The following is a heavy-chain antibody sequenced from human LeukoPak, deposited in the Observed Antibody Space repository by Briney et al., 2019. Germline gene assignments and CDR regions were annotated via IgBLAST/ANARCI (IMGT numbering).Heavy chain of an antibody. CDR3: ARGKYRVATSY. D-gene: IGHD5-12*01. CDR2: IYYSGST. V-gene: IGHV4-59*01. J-gene: IGHJ4*02. CDR1: GGSISSYY. Sequence: SETLSPTCTVSGGSISSYYWSWIRQPPGKGLEWIGYIYYSGSTNYNPSLKSRVTISVDTSKNQFSLKLSSVTAADTAVYYCARGKYRVATSYWGQGTLVTVSS.